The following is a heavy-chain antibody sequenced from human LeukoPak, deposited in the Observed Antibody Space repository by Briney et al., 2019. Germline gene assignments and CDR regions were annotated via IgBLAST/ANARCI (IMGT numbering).Heavy chain of an antibody. CDR1: GFTFSSYG. D-gene: IGHD3-22*01. Sequence: GGSLRLSCAASGFTFSSYGMSWVRQAPGKGLEWVSVIYSGGSTYYADSVKGRFTISRGNSKNTLYLQMNSLRAEDTAVYYCARDDSSGYYFDYWGQGTLVTVSS. J-gene: IGHJ4*02. CDR2: IYSGGST. V-gene: IGHV3-66*01. CDR3: ARDDSSGYYFDY.